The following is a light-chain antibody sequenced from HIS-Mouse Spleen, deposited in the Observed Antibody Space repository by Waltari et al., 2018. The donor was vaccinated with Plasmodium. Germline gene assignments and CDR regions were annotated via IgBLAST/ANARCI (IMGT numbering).Light chain of an antibody. V-gene: IGLV2-11*02. CDR1: SSDVGGYHY. CDR3: CSYAGSYNVV. J-gene: IGLJ2*01. Sequence: QSALTQPRSVSGSPGQSFTISCTGTSSDVGGYHYISWYQQHPGKAPKLIIYDVSKRPSGVPDRFSGSKSGNTASLTISGLQAEDEADYYCCSYAGSYNVVFGGGTKLTVL. CDR2: DVS.